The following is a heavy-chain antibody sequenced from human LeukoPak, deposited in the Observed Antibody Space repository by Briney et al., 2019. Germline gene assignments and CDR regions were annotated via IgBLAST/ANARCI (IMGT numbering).Heavy chain of an antibody. Sequence: SETLSLTCTVSGGSISSSSYYWGWIRQPPGKGLEWIGSFYSGSTYYNPSLKSRVTISADTSQNQFSLKLSSVTAADTAVYYCASRKLGNDYWGQGTLVTVSS. D-gene: IGHD7-27*01. V-gene: IGHV4-39*07. CDR2: FYSGST. CDR1: GGSISSSSYY. CDR3: ASRKLGNDY. J-gene: IGHJ4*02.